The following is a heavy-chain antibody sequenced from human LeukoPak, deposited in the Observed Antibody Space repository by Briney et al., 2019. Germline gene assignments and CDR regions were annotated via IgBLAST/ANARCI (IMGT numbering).Heavy chain of an antibody. CDR1: GYTFTGFH. J-gene: IGHJ4*02. CDR2: INPNSGGT. V-gene: IGHV1-2*02. Sequence: ASVKVSCKASGYTFTGFHMHWVRQAPGQGLEWMGCINPNSGGTNYAQNFQGRVTMTRDTSINTAYMELSRLRSDDTAVYYCAREVYDSSGYYMGYYFDYWGQGTLVTVSS. D-gene: IGHD3-22*01. CDR3: AREVYDSSGYYMGYYFDY.